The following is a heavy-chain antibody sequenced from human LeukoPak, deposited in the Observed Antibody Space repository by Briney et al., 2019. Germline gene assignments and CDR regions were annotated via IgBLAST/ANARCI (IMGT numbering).Heavy chain of an antibody. D-gene: IGHD6-13*01. CDR1: GGSISSYY. V-gene: IGHV4-59*01. Sequence: SETLSLTCTVSGGSISSYYWSWIRQPPGKGPEWIGYIYNSGSTNYNPSLKSRVTISTDTSKNQFSLKLSSVTAADTAVYYCARAGSSRYPRWFDPWGQGTLVTVSS. J-gene: IGHJ5*02. CDR2: IYNSGST. CDR3: ARAGSSRYPRWFDP.